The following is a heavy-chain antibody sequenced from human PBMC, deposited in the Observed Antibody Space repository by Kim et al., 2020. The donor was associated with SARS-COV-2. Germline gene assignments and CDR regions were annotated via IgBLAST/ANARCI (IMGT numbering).Heavy chain of an antibody. J-gene: IGHJ6*02. CDR2: TYYRSKWYN. Sequence: SQTLSLTCAISGDSVSSNSAAWNWIRQSPSRGLEWLGRTYYRSKWYNDYAVSVKSRITINPDTSKNQFSLQLNSVTPEDTAVYYCAREVEYSGSYLGYYYYCGMDGWGQGTTVTVSS. CDR1: GDSVSSNSAA. D-gene: IGHD1-26*01. V-gene: IGHV6-1*01. CDR3: AREVEYSGSYLGYYYYCGMDG.